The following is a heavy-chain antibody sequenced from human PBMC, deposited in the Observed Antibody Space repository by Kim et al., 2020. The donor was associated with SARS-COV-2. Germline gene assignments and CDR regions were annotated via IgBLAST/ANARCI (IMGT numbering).Heavy chain of an antibody. J-gene: IGHJ5*02. CDR2: IYYSGST. CDR1: GGSISSYY. Sequence: SETLSLTCTVSGGSISSYYWSWIRQPPGKGLEWIGYIYYSGSTNYNPSLKSRVTISVDTSKNQFSLKLSSVTAADTAVYSCARTQLGWFDPWGQGTLVTV. V-gene: IGHV4-59*01. CDR3: ARTQLGWFDP. D-gene: IGHD2-2*01.